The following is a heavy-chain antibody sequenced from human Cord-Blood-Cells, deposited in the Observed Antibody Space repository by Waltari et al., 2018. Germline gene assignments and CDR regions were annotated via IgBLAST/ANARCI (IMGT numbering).Heavy chain of an antibody. CDR3: AGDPCEYVWGSYRGFDP. CDR1: GGTFSSYA. Sequence: QVQLVQSGAEVKKPGSSVKVSCKASGGTFSSYAISWVRQAPGQGLEWMGGIIPIFGTANYAQKFQGRVTITADESTSTAYMELSSLRSEGTAVYYCAGDPCEYVWGSYRGFDPWGQGTLVTVSS. V-gene: IGHV1-69*01. J-gene: IGHJ5*02. CDR2: IIPIFGTA. D-gene: IGHD3-16*02.